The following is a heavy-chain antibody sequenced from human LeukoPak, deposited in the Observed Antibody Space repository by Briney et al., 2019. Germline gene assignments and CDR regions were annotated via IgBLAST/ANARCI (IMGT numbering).Heavy chain of an antibody. V-gene: IGHV3-21*01. Sequence: GGSLRLSCAASGFTFSSYSMNWVRQAPGKGLGWVSSISSSSSYIYYADSVKGRFTISRDNAKNSLYLQMNSLRAEDTAVYYCARAFGEQQLVYFDYWGQGTLVTVSS. D-gene: IGHD6-13*01. CDR1: GFTFSSYS. CDR2: ISSSSSYI. CDR3: ARAFGEQQLVYFDY. J-gene: IGHJ4*02.